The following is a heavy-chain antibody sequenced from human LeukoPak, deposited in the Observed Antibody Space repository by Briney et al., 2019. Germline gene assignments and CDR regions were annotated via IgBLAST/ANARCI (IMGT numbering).Heavy chain of an antibody. D-gene: IGHD5-24*01. CDR3: ARDWVYKIDY. CDR2: ISYDGSEK. CDR1: GFTFSSYP. V-gene: IGHV3-30-3*01. Sequence: PRGSLRLSCAASGFTFSSYPMHWVCQAPGKGLEWVAVISYDGSEKHYADPVKGRFTISRDNAKNTLTLQMNSLRVEDTAVYFCARDWVYKIDYWGRGTLVTVSS. J-gene: IGHJ4*02.